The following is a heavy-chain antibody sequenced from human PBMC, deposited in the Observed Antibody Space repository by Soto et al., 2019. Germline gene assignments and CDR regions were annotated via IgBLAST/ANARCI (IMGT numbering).Heavy chain of an antibody. V-gene: IGHV3-21*01. Sequence: EVELVESGGGLVKPGGSPKLSCAASGFTFRTYYMIWVRQAPGKGLEWVSTISAGSSNIYYAPSVKGRFTISRDNAKNLLYLQINSLRAEDTAVYYCARQYPSSSRHFDHWGQGTLVIVSS. D-gene: IGHD6-6*01. J-gene: IGHJ4*02. CDR1: GFTFRTYY. CDR2: ISAGSSNI. CDR3: ARQYPSSSRHFDH.